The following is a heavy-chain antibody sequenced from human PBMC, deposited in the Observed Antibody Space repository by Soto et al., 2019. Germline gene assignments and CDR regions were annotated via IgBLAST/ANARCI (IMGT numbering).Heavy chain of an antibody. CDR3: ARVSSGWSSYYYGMDV. CDR2: ISSSSSTI. D-gene: IGHD6-19*01. Sequence: GGSLRLSCAASGFTFSSYSMNWVRQAPGKGLEWVSYISSSSSTIYYADSVKGRFTISRDNAKNSLYLQMNSLRDEETAGYYCARVSSGWSSYYYGMDVWGQGTTVTVSS. J-gene: IGHJ6*02. V-gene: IGHV3-48*02. CDR1: GFTFSSYS.